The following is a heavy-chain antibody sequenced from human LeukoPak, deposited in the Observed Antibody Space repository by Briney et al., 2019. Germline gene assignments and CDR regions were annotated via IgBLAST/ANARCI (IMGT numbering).Heavy chain of an antibody. CDR3: ARAVGVTNGLFDY. CDR1: GYSISSGYY. D-gene: IGHD1-26*01. Sequence: SETLSLTCTVSGYSISSGYYWGWIRQPPGKGLEWIGSIYHSGSTYYNPSLKSRVTISVDTSKNQFSLKLSSVTAADTAVYYCARAVGVTNGLFDYWGPGTLVTVSS. CDR2: IYHSGST. J-gene: IGHJ4*02. V-gene: IGHV4-38-2*02.